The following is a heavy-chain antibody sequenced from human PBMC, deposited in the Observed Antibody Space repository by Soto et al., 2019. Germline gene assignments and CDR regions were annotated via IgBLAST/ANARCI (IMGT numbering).Heavy chain of an antibody. Sequence: SETLSLTRDVFGGSFSTFYLSWIRPPPGKGLEWIGEINHSGNTIYNPSLKSRVTISVDTSKNQFSLKLNSVTAADTSVYYCARVRYGSGSYYFYYYGMDVWGQGTTVTVS. J-gene: IGHJ6*02. CDR3: ARVRYGSGSYYFYYYGMDV. CDR2: INHSGNT. D-gene: IGHD3-10*01. V-gene: IGHV4-34*01. CDR1: GGSFSTFY.